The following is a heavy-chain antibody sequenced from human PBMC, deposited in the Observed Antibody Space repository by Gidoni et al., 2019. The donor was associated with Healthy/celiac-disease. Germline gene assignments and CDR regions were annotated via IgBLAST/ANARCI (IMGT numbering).Heavy chain of an antibody. CDR3: TTPADFWSGYYDY. J-gene: IGHJ4*02. D-gene: IGHD3-3*01. CDR2: IKSKTDGGTT. CDR1: GFTFSNAW. V-gene: IGHV3-15*01. Sequence: EVQLVESGGGLVKPGGSLRLSCEASGFTFSNAWMSWVRQAPGKGLEWVGRIKSKTDGGTTDYAAPVKGRFTISRDDSKNTLYLQMNSLKTEDTAVYYCTTPADFWSGYYDYWGQGTLVTVSS.